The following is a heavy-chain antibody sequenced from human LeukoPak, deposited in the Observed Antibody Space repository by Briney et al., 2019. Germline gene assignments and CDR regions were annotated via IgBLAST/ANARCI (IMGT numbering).Heavy chain of an antibody. D-gene: IGHD1-26*01. J-gene: IGHJ3*02. Sequence: GGSLRLSCAASGFTFDDYGMSWVRQAPGKGLEWVSAISGSGGSTYYADSVKGRFTISRDNSENTLYLQMNSLRAEDTAVYYCARGGSYLSAFDIWGQGTMVTVSS. CDR2: ISGSGGST. CDR3: ARGGSYLSAFDI. V-gene: IGHV3-23*01. CDR1: GFTFDDYG.